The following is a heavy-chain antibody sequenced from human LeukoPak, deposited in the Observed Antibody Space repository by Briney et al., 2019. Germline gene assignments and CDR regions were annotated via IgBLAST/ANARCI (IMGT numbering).Heavy chain of an antibody. CDR2: INPNDGDT. CDR1: GYTFTDYY. Sequence: EASVKVSCKASGYTFTDYYMHWVRQAPGQGFEWMGWINPNDGDTNYAQKFQGRVTMTRDTSISTAHMEVSRLRSDDTAVYYCARANLLYCSSSTCFFDYWGQGTLVTVSS. CDR3: ARANLLYCSSSTCFFDY. J-gene: IGHJ4*02. V-gene: IGHV1-2*02. D-gene: IGHD2-15*01.